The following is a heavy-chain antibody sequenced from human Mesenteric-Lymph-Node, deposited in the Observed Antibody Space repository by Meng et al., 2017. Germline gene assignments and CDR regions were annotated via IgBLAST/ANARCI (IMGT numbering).Heavy chain of an antibody. J-gene: IGHJ4*02. CDR3: ARDPVGADFDY. D-gene: IGHD1-26*01. CDR1: GGSVSSGSYY. CDR2: IYYSGST. V-gene: IGHV4-61*01. Sequence: QGQLLESGPGLVRPSETLSLTCTVSGGSVSSGSYYWSWIRQPPGKGLEWIGYIYYSGSTNYNPSLKSRVTISVDTSKNQFSLKLSSVTAADTAVYYCARDPVGADFDYWGQGTLVTVSS.